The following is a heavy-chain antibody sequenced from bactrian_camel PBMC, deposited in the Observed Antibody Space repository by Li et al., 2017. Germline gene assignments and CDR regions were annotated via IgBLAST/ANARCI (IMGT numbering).Heavy chain of an antibody. CDR2: IYSDGTNG. CDR3: VRDWWQFTY. V-gene: IGHV3-2*01. D-gene: IGHD7*01. CDR1: GFTFSTYY. Sequence: QLVESGGGLVQPGGSLRLSCAASGFTFSTYYMSWVRQAPGKGLEWVSTIYSDGTNGYYSDSVRGRFTISQDKVENTLYLRMDSLTPEDTAVYYCVRDWWQFTYWGRGTQVTVS. J-gene: IGHJ4*01.